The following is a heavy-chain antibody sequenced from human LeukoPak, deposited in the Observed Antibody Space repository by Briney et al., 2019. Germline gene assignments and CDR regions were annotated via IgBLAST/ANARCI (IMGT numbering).Heavy chain of an antibody. CDR1: GGTFSSYA. CDR3: ARDPSKRSGYYSRDKDYYYYGMDV. J-gene: IGHJ6*02. D-gene: IGHD3-3*01. CDR2: IIPIFGTA. Sequence: SVKVSCKASGGTFSSYAISWVRQAPGQGLEWMGGIIPIFGTANYAQKFQGRVTITADESTSTAYMELSSLRSEDTAVYYCARDPSKRSGYYSRDKDYYYYGMDVWGQGTTVTVSS. V-gene: IGHV1-69*13.